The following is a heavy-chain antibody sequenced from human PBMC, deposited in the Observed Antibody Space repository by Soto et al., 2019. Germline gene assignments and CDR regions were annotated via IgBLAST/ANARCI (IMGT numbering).Heavy chain of an antibody. CDR1: GFTLSGRS. J-gene: IGHJ6*04. CDR2: IDNAGTDS. V-gene: IGHV3-74*01. CDR3: ARGWFGPDV. Sequence: EVQLVESGGGLVQPGGSLRLSCAASGFTLSGRSMHWVRQAPGKGLVWVSGIDNAGTDSTYADSVKDRFTSSRDNAENMLYLQMNSLRVEDTAVYYCARGWFGPDVWGKGTTVTVSS. D-gene: IGHD3-10*01.